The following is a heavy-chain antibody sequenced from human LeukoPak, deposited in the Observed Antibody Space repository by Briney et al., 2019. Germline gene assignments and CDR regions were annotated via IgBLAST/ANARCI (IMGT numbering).Heavy chain of an antibody. CDR2: IYYSGST. V-gene: IGHV4-59*01. D-gene: IGHD4-11*01. J-gene: IGHJ4*02. CDR3: ARTDQTTTPIFDY. CDR1: GGSISSYY. Sequence: ASETLSLTCTVSGGSISSYYWSWIRQPPGKGLEWIGYIYYSGSTNYNPSLKSRVTISVDTSKNQFSLKLSSVTAADTAVYYCARTDQTTTPIFDYWGQGTLVTVSS.